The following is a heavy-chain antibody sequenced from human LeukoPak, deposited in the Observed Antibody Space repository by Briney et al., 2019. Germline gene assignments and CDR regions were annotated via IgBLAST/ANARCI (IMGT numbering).Heavy chain of an antibody. V-gene: IGHV3-23*01. CDR1: GFTFSSHA. Sequence: GGSLRLSCAASGFTFSSHAMSWVRQAPGKGLEWVSAISGSGGSTYYADSVKGRFTISRDLSKNTLYLQMNSLRAEDTAVYYCAKDKDSSGWYVFDYWGQGCLVTVSS. J-gene: IGHJ4*02. D-gene: IGHD6-19*01. CDR3: AKDKDSSGWYVFDY. CDR2: ISGSGGST.